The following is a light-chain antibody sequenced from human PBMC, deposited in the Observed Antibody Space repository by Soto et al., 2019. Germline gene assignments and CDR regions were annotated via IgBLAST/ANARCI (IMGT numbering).Light chain of an antibody. CDR3: QQYNNWPSWT. J-gene: IGKJ1*01. CDR2: GAS. V-gene: IGKV3-15*01. Sequence: EIVMTQSPVTLSVSPGERATLSCRASQSVSSNLAWYQHKPGQAPRLLIYGASTRATGIPARFSGSGSGTEFTLTISSLQSEDFAVYYCQQYNNWPSWTFGQGTKVEIK. CDR1: QSVSSN.